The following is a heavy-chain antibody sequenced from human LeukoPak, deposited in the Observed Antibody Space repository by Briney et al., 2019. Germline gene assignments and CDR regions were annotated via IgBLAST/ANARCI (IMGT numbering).Heavy chain of an antibody. CDR2: IIPIFGTA. CDR1: GYTFTSYG. J-gene: IGHJ4*02. CDR3: ARGDYGNY. D-gene: IGHD4-17*01. V-gene: IGHV1-69*13. Sequence: SVKVSCKASGYTFTSYGISWVRQAPGQGLEWMGGIIPIFGTANYAQKFQGRVTITADESTSTAYMELSSLRSEDTAVYYCARGDYGNYWGQGTLVTVSS.